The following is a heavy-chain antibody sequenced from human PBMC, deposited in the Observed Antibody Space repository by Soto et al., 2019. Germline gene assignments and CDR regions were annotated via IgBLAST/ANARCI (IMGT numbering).Heavy chain of an antibody. D-gene: IGHD4-4*01. CDR2: ISGSGGST. CDR3: AKGGRTVTTNSYYYGMDV. J-gene: IGHJ6*02. CDR1: GFTFSSYA. V-gene: IGHV3-23*01. Sequence: PGGSLRLSCAASGFTFSSYAMSWVRQAPGKGLEWVSAISGSGGSTYYADSVKGRFTISRDNSKNTLYLQMNSLRAEDTAVYYCAKGGRTVTTNSYYYGMDVWGQGTTVTVSS.